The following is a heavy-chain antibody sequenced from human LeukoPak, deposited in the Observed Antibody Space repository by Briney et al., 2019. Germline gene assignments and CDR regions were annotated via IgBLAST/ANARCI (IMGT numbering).Heavy chain of an antibody. CDR1: GYTFTGYY. V-gene: IGHV1-2*02. D-gene: IGHD6-13*01. CDR2: INPNSGGT. J-gene: IGHJ4*02. Sequence: GASVKVSCKASGYTFTGYYMHWVRQAPGQGLEWMGWINPNSGGTNYAQKFQGRVTMTRDTSISTAYMELSRLRSDDTAVYYCARLGGELVPFFDYWGQGNLVTVSS. CDR3: ARLGGELVPFFDY.